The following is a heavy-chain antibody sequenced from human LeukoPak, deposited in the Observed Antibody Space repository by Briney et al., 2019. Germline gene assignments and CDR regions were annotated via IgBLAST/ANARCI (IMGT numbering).Heavy chain of an antibody. CDR2: IYYSGST. J-gene: IGHJ6*03. CDR1: GGSISSYY. V-gene: IGHV4-59*01. D-gene: IGHD2-2*01. CDR3: ARAGSEYQLLGYYYYMDV. Sequence: SETLSLTCTVSGGSISSYYWSWIRQPPGKGLEWIGYIYYSGSTNYNPSLKSRVTISVDTSKNQFSLKLSSVTAADTAVYYCARAGSEYQLLGYYYYMDVWGKGTTVTVSS.